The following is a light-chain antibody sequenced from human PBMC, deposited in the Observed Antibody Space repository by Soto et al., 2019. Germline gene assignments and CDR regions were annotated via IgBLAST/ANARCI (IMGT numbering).Light chain of an antibody. CDR2: AAS. CDR1: QGIRND. CDR3: LQDYSYPWT. V-gene: IGKV1-6*01. Sequence: AIQMTQSPSSLSASLGDRVTITCRASQGIRNDLGWYQQKPGKAPRLLIYAASRLQSGVPSKFSGSGYGTDFTLTISSLQPEDFATYYCLQDYSYPWTFGQGTKVEI. J-gene: IGKJ1*01.